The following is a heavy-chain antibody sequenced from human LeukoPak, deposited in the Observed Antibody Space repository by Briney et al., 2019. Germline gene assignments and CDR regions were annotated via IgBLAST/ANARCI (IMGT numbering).Heavy chain of an antibody. Sequence: SETLSLTCTVSGGSISSYYWSWIRQPPGKGLEWIGEINHSGSTNYNPSLKSRVTISVDTSKNQFSLKLSSVTAADTAVYYCARVAAAKAFDPWGQGTLVTVSS. CDR2: INHSGST. CDR3: ARVAAAKAFDP. V-gene: IGHV4-34*01. J-gene: IGHJ5*02. CDR1: GGSISSYY. D-gene: IGHD6-13*01.